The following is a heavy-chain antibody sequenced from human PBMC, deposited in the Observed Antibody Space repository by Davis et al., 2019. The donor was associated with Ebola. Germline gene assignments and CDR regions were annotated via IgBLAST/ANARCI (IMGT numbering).Heavy chain of an antibody. CDR3: AKDGDIVDVVGLYMDV. Sequence: PGGSLRLSCAASGFTFSSYAMSWVRQAPGKGLEWVSAISGSGGSTYYADSVKGRFTISRDNSKNTLYLQMNSLRAEDTAVYYCAKDGDIVDVVGLYMDVWGQGTTVTVSS. CDR1: GFTFSSYA. D-gene: IGHD2-15*01. J-gene: IGHJ6*02. V-gene: IGHV3-23*01. CDR2: ISGSGGST.